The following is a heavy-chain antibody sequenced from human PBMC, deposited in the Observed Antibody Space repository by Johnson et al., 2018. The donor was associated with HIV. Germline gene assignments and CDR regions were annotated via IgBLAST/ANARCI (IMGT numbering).Heavy chain of an antibody. V-gene: IGHV3-23*04. CDR1: GFSFSAYA. CDR2: ISASGGST. CDR3: VKDLYCIDGVCRTDAFHI. J-gene: IGHJ3*02. Sequence: VQLVESGGELIRPGASLKLSCTASGFSFSAYAMSWVRQAPGKVLEWVSLISASGGSTHYSESVKGRFTISRDNVKNTLYLQMNSLGVEDTAIYYCVKDLYCIDGVCRTDAFHIWGQGTMVTVSS. D-gene: IGHD2-8*01.